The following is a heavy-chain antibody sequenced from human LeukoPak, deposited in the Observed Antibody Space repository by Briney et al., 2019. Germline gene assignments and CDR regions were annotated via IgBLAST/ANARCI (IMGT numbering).Heavy chain of an antibody. D-gene: IGHD3-22*01. CDR3: ATLGEYYDSSGYYYN. CDR1: GGSFSGYY. CDR2: INHSGST. J-gene: IGHJ4*02. Sequence: PSETLSLTCAVYGGSFSGYYWSWIRQPPGKGLEWIGEINHSGSTNYNPSLKSRVTISVDTSKNQFSLKLTSVTAADTAVYYCATLGEYYDSSGYYYNWGQGTLVTVSS. V-gene: IGHV4-34*01.